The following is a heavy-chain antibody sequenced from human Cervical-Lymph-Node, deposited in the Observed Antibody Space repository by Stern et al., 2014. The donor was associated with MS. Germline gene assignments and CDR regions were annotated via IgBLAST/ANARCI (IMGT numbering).Heavy chain of an antibody. D-gene: IGHD3-10*01. CDR1: GYTFTNYG. Sequence: MQLVESGAEVKKPGASVKVSCKASGYTFTNYGFSWVRQAPGQGLEWMGWISAYNGNTDYTQKLQGRVTMTTDTSTSTAYMELRSLRSDDTAVYYCARVDSGTYSPSDYWGQGTLVTVSS. CDR3: ARVDSGTYSPSDY. V-gene: IGHV1-18*01. CDR2: ISAYNGNT. J-gene: IGHJ4*02.